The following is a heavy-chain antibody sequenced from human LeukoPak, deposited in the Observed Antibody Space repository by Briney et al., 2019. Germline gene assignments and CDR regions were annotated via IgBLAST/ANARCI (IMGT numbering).Heavy chain of an antibody. CDR2: KYYSGST. J-gene: IGHJ4*02. Sequence: TPSETLSLTCDVSGVSINTCCYYWTWIRQPPGKGLEWIGYKYYSGSTRYNSSLRSRLTISLDSSKNQFSLRLTSVTAADTAVYYCARGRSYGFDFDSWGPRTLVIVSS. CDR1: GVSINTCCYY. V-gene: IGHV4-61*01. CDR3: ARGRSYGFDFDS. D-gene: IGHD5-18*01.